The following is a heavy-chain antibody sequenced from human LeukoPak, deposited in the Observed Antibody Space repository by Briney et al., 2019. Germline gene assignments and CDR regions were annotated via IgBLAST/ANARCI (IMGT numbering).Heavy chain of an antibody. D-gene: IGHD3-22*01. CDR3: AKDGRYYDSSRYPFDP. J-gene: IGHJ5*02. CDR1: GFTFSSYA. CDR2: IGGSGAST. V-gene: IGHV3-23*01. Sequence: GGSLRLSCAASGFTFSSYAMSWVRQAPGKGLEWVSAIGGSGASTYYADSVKGRFTISRDNSKNTLYLQMNSLRAEDTAVYYCAKDGRYYDSSRYPFDPWGQGTLVTVSS.